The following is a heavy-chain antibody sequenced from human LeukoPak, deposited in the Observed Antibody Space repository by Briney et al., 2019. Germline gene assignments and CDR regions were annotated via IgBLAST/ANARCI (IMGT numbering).Heavy chain of an antibody. D-gene: IGHD2-2*03. CDR1: GYTFTSYG. CDR2: ISVYNGNT. J-gene: IGHJ4*02. CDR3: ARETGYCSSTSYCPFDY. V-gene: IGHV1-18*01. Sequence: ASVKVSCKASGYTFTSYGISWVRQAPGQGLEWMGWISVYNGNTNYAQKLQGRVTMTTDTSTSTAYMELRSLRSDDTAVYYCARETGYCSSTSYCPFDYWGQGTLAPGSS.